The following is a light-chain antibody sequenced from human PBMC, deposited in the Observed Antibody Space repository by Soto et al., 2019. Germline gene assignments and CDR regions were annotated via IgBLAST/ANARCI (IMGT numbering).Light chain of an antibody. J-gene: IGKJ2*01. CDR3: QQYNSYPYT. CDR1: QRISSW. Sequence: DIQMTQSPSTLSASVGDRVTITCRASQRISSWLAWYQQKPGKGPKLLIYDASGLESGVPSRFSGSGSWTEVTLTISSLQPDDFATYYCQQYNSYPYTFGQGTKREIK. V-gene: IGKV1-5*01. CDR2: DAS.